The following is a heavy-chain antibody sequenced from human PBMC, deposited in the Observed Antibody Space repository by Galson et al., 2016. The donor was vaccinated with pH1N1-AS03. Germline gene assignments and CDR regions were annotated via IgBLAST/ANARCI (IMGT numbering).Heavy chain of an antibody. CDR3: TRSRSYNTNLYYFDY. CDR1: GFSLATSGVG. J-gene: IGHJ4*02. D-gene: IGHD3-3*01. Sequence: PALVKPTQTLTLTCAFSGFSLATSGVGVGWIRQPPGKALEWLALIYWDDDKLYNPSLKSRLTVTKDTSKNLVVLTLTDMDPVDTATYFCTRSRSYNTNLYYFDYWGRGTLVTVSS. V-gene: IGHV2-5*02. CDR2: IYWDDDK.